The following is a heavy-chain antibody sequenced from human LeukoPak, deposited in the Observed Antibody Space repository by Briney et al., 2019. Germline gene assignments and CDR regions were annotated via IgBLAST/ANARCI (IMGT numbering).Heavy chain of an antibody. Sequence: SVKVSCKASGFTFTSSAMQWVRQARGQRLEWIGWIVVGSGNTNYAQKFQERVTITRDMSTSTAYMELSSLRSEDTAVYYCAADRFGELLFPYYYGMDVWGQGTTVTVSS. V-gene: IGHV1-58*02. CDR2: IVVGSGNT. D-gene: IGHD3-10*01. CDR1: GFTFTSSA. J-gene: IGHJ6*02. CDR3: AADRFGELLFPYYYGMDV.